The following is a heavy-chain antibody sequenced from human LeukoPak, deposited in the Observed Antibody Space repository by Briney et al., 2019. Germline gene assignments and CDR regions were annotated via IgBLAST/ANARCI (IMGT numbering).Heavy chain of an antibody. Sequence: GASVKVSCKASGYTYTSYGFTWVRQAPGQGLEWMGWISTYNDNTNYAQKLQGRVTMTTDTSTTTAYMELRSLRFDDTAVYYCARVHFYGSGTYYPDYWGQGTLVTVSS. V-gene: IGHV1-18*01. CDR3: ARVHFYGSGTYYPDY. CDR2: ISTYNDNT. J-gene: IGHJ4*02. CDR1: GYTYTSYG. D-gene: IGHD3-10*01.